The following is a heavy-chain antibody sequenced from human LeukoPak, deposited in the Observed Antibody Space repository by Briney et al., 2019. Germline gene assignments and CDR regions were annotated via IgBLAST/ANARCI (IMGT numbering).Heavy chain of an antibody. Sequence: ASVKVSCKASGYTFTSYDINWVRQATGQGLEWMGWMNPNSGNTGYAQKFQGRVTMTRNTSISTAYMELSSLRSEDTAVYYCARGQRMHGSGSYYFGYWGQGTLVTVSS. D-gene: IGHD3-10*01. CDR3: ARGQRMHGSGSYYFGY. CDR2: MNPNSGNT. J-gene: IGHJ4*02. CDR1: GYTFTSYD. V-gene: IGHV1-8*01.